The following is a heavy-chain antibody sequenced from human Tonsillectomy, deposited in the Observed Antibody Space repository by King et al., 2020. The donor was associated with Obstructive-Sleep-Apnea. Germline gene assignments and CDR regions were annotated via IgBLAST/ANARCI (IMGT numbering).Heavy chain of an antibody. J-gene: IGHJ3*02. V-gene: IGHV3-7*01. CDR2: IKQDGSEK. CDR3: ARGVSYCSGGSSHPADAFDI. D-gene: IGHD2-15*01. CDR1: GFTFSSYW. Sequence: LVESGGGLVQPGGSLRLSCAASGFTFSSYWMSWVRQAPGKGLEWVANIKQDGSEKYYVDSVKGRFTISRDNAKNSLYLQMNSLRAEDTAVYYCARGVSYCSGGSSHPADAFDIWGQGTMVTVSS.